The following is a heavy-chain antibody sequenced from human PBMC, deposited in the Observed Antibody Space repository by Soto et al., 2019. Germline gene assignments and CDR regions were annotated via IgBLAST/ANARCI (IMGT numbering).Heavy chain of an antibody. CDR2: ISSSSSYI. D-gene: IGHD2-2*01. Sequence: GESLRLSCAASGFTFSSYSMNWVRQAPGKGLEWVSSISSSSSYIYYADSVKGRFTISRDNAKNSLYLQMNSLRAEDTAVYYCARLLGYCSSTSCPGEGLYYYYGMDVWGQGTTVTVSS. J-gene: IGHJ6*02. CDR1: GFTFSSYS. V-gene: IGHV3-21*01. CDR3: ARLLGYCSSTSCPGEGLYYYYGMDV.